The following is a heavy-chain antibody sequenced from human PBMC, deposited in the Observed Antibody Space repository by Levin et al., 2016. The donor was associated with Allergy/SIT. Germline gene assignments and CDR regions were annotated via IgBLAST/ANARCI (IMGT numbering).Heavy chain of an antibody. CDR2: IYYSGST. CDR1: GGSISSSSYY. V-gene: IGHV4-39*01. J-gene: IGHJ6*03. D-gene: IGHD3-3*01. CDR3: ASGSGYYPWSYYYYMDV. Sequence: SETLSLTCTVSGGSISSSSYYWGWIRQPPGKGLEWIGSIYYSGSTYYNPSLKSRVTISVDTSKNQFSLKLSSVTAADTAVYYCASGSGYYPWSYYYYMDVWGKGTTVTVSS.